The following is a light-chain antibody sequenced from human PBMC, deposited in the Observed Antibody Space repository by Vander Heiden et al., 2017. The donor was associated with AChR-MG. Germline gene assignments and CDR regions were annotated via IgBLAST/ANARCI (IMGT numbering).Light chain of an antibody. CDR2: EDN. CDR1: KLGEKY. CDR3: QAWDSSIVV. V-gene: IGLV3-1*01. Sequence: SYDLTQPPSESVSPGQTASMTCSGDKLGEKYACWYQQKPGHSPVLVIYEDNRRPAGIPERFSGSKSGNTATLTISGTQAMDEADYYCQAWDSSIVVFGGGTKLTVL. J-gene: IGLJ3*02.